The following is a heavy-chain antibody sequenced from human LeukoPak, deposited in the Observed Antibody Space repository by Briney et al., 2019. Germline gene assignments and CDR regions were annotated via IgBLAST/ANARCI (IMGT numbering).Heavy chain of an antibody. CDR1: GFTVSSGF. J-gene: IGHJ6*02. CDR3: SKGRGGV. V-gene: IGHV3-66*01. CDR2: ISAEGYT. D-gene: IGHD3-10*01. Sequence: GGSLRLSCVASGFTVSSGFMGWVRQAPGKGLQWLSLISAEGYTYYADSVKGRFTISRDSSKNALYLQMNSLRVEDTALYYCSKGRGGVWGQGTTVTVSS.